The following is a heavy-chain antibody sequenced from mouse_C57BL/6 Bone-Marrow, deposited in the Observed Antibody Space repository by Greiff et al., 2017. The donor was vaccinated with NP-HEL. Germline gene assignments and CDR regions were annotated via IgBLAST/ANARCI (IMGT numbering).Heavy chain of an antibody. V-gene: IGHV1-18*01. D-gene: IGHD1-1*01. Sequence: VQLKESGPELVKPGASVKIPCKASGYTFTDYNMDWVKQSHGKSLEWIGDINPNNGGTIYNQKFKGKATLTVDKSSSTAYMELRSLTSEDTAVYYCARGGYGSRDWYFDVWGIGTTVTVSS. J-gene: IGHJ1*03. CDR1: GYTFTDYN. CDR2: INPNNGGT. CDR3: ARGGYGSRDWYFDV.